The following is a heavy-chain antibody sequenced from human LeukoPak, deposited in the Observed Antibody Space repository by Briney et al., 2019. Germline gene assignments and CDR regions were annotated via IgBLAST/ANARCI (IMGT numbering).Heavy chain of an antibody. Sequence: ASVKVSCKASGYTFTGYYMHWVRQAPGQGLEWMGWINPNSGGTNYAQKFQGRATMTRDTSISTAYMELSRLRSDDTAVYYCARDHGDYYYGSGSCLDYWGQGTLVTVSS. CDR1: GYTFTGYY. J-gene: IGHJ4*02. D-gene: IGHD3-10*01. V-gene: IGHV1-2*02. CDR3: ARDHGDYYYGSGSCLDY. CDR2: INPNSGGT.